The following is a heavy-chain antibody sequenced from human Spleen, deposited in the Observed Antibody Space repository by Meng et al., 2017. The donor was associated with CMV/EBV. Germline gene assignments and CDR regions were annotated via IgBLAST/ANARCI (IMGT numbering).Heavy chain of an antibody. D-gene: IGHD3-10*01. V-gene: IGHV3-48*03. CDR1: GFAFSSYE. CDR2: ISSGGVNI. Sequence: GESLKISCAASGFAFSSYEMNWVRQAPGKGLEWVSYISSGGVNIYYADSVKGRFTISRDNAKNSLYLRMNSLRAEDTAVYYCARLLLWSFDPWGQGTLVTVSS. CDR3: ARLLLWSFDP. J-gene: IGHJ5*02.